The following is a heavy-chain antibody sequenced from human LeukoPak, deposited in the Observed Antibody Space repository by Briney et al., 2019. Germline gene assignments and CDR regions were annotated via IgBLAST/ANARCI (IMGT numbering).Heavy chain of an antibody. Sequence: GGSLRLSCAASGFTVSSNYMSWVRQAPGKGLEWVSVIYSGGSTYYADSVKGRFTISRDNSKNTLYLQMNSLRAEDTAVYYCARMGYCSGGSCYQYYLGYWGQGTLVTVSS. J-gene: IGHJ4*02. CDR2: IYSGGST. CDR3: ARMGYCSGGSCYQYYLGY. D-gene: IGHD2-15*01. V-gene: IGHV3-53*01. CDR1: GFTVSSNY.